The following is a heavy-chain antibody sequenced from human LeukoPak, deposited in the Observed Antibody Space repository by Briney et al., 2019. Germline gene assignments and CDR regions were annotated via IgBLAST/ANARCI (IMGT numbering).Heavy chain of an antibody. CDR1: GGSISGTYY. Sequence: SETLSLTCTVSGGSISGTYYWSWIRQPPGKGLEWIGYIYYTGTTDSNPSLKSRVTISVDTSKNQFSLKLSSVTAADTAVYYCASQLTGDHDAFDIWGQGTMVTVSS. J-gene: IGHJ3*02. CDR2: IYYTGTT. CDR3: ASQLTGDHDAFDI. D-gene: IGHD7-27*01. V-gene: IGHV4-61*01.